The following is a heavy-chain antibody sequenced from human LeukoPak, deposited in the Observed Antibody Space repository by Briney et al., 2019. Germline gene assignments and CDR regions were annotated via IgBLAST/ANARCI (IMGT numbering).Heavy chain of an antibody. J-gene: IGHJ4*02. D-gene: IGHD1-26*01. CDR3: AADRGSGPSLDY. CDR2: IIPIFGTA. Sequence: ASVKVSCKASGGTFSSYAISWVRQAPGQGLEWMGGIIPIFGTANYAQKFQGRVTITADESTSTAYMELSSLRSEDTAVYYCAADRGSGPSLDYWGQGTLVTVSS. CDR1: GGTFSSYA. V-gene: IGHV1-69*13.